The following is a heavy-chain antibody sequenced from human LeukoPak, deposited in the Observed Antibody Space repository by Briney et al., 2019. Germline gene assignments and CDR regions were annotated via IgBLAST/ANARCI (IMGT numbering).Heavy chain of an antibody. CDR1: GYSISSGYY. D-gene: IGHD6-19*01. J-gene: IGHJ4*02. CDR2: IYHSGST. Sequence: SETLSLTCAVSGYSISSGYYWGWIRQPPGKGLEWIGSIYHSGSTYYNPSLKSRVTISVDTSKNQFSLKLSSVTAADTAVYYCARGRRYSSGLLDYWGQGTLVTVSS. V-gene: IGHV4-38-2*01. CDR3: ARGRRYSSGLLDY.